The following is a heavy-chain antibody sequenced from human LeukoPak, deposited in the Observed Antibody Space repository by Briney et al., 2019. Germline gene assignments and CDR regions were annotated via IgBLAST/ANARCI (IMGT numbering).Heavy chain of an antibody. CDR3: ARGLVDYYDSSGYYYFDY. J-gene: IGHJ4*03. Sequence: PSETLSLTCAVYGGSFSGYYWSWIRQPPGKGLEWIGEINHSGSTNYNPSLKSRVTISVDTSKNQFSLKLSSVTAADTAVYYCARGLVDYYDSSGYYYFDYWGQGTTVTVSS. CDR2: INHSGST. CDR1: GGSFSGYY. V-gene: IGHV4-34*01. D-gene: IGHD3-22*01.